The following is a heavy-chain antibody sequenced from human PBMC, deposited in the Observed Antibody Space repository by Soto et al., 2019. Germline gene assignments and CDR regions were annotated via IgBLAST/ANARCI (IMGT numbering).Heavy chain of an antibody. V-gene: IGHV6-1*01. CDR3: ARADNYDFWSGYYAGDYYYGMDV. Sequence: SQTLSLTCAISGDSVSSNSAAWNWIRQSPSRGLEWLGRTYYRSKWYNDYAVSVKSRITINPDTSKNQFSLQLNSVTPEDTAVYYCARADNYDFWSGYYAGDYYYGMDVWGQGTTVTV. CDR1: GDSVSSNSAA. CDR2: TYYRSKWYN. D-gene: IGHD3-3*01. J-gene: IGHJ6*02.